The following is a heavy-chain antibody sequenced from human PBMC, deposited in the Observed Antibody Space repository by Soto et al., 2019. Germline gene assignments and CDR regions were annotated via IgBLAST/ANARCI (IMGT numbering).Heavy chain of an antibody. CDR3: ARELSLTDCYYYGMDV. D-gene: IGHD3-10*01. V-gene: IGHV5-51*01. CDR2: IYAGGSDT. Sequence: GESMPISCKAFGYISTSYWIGWVRPVPGKRLGWMWIIYAGGSDTRYSPSFQGQVTISADKSISTAYLQWSSVEASDTAMYYCARELSLTDCYYYGMDVWGQGTTVTVSS. J-gene: IGHJ6*02. CDR1: GYISTSYW.